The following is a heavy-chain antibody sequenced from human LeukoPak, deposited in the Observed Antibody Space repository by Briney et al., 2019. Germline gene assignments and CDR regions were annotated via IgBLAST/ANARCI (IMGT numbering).Heavy chain of an antibody. Sequence: GGSLILSCAASGFTFSSYAMSWVRQAPGKGLEWVSGIRDSGDRTYYADSVKGRFTISRDNSKNTLYLQMNSLRVEDTAVYYCAKLSWNDKGRFDCWGQGTLVTVSS. J-gene: IGHJ4*02. CDR1: GFTFSSYA. D-gene: IGHD1-1*01. V-gene: IGHV3-23*01. CDR3: AKLSWNDKGRFDC. CDR2: IRDSGDRT.